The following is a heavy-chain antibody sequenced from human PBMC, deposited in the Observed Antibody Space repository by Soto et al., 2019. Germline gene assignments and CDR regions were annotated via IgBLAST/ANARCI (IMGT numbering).Heavy chain of an antibody. J-gene: IGHJ6*02. Sequence: EVQLVQSGAEVKKPGESLKISCKGSGYSFTSYWIGWVRQMPGKGLEWMGIIYPGDSDTRYSPSFQGQVTISADKSIXTXXLQGSSLKASDTAMYYCARSRIAAAGTHYYYGMDVWGQGTTVTVSS. D-gene: IGHD6-13*01. V-gene: IGHV5-51*03. CDR3: ARSRIAAAGTHYYYGMDV. CDR1: GYSFTSYW. CDR2: IYPGDSDT.